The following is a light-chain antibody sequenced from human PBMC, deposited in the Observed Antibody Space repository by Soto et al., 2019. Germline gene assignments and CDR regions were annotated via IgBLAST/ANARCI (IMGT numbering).Light chain of an antibody. J-gene: IGKJ1*01. CDR2: GAS. V-gene: IGKV3-20*01. Sequence: EIVFTQAPGTLSLSQGERATLCCRASQSISSSFLAWYQQRPGQSPRLIIYGASSRATGIPDRFSGSGSGTDFTLTISRLDLEDSAFYYCQQYVTSTWTFGQGTKLDIK. CDR3: QQYVTSTWT. CDR1: QSISSSF.